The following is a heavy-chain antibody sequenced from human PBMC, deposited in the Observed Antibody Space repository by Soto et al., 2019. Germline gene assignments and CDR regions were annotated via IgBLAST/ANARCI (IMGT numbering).Heavy chain of an antibody. J-gene: IGHJ4*02. CDR2: IKTDGYAA. D-gene: IGHD6-19*01. CDR3: GREPGVAADC. Sequence: ESGGVLVQPGGSLRLSCVASGFTFDSHWMHWVRQAPGEGLVWVARIKTDGYAAAYADSVKGRFTISRDNIKITVYLQMNSLRAEDTAFYFCGREPGVAADCWGQGTLVTVSS. V-gene: IGHV3-74*01. CDR1: GFTFDSHW.